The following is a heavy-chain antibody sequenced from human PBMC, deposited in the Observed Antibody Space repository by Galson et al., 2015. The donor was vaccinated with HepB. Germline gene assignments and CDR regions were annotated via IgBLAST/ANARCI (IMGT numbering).Heavy chain of an antibody. D-gene: IGHD3-10*01. CDR1: GYRFTTYG. CDR3: ARDRAVRGDTGFLDH. J-gene: IGHJ4*02. CDR2: ISPYTGDT. Sequence: SVKVSCKASGYRFTTYGLSWVRQAPGQGLEWVGWISPYTGDTNYAQKFQGRVTMTTDTYTSTAYMELRSLTSDSTAIYYCARDRAVRGDTGFLDHWGQGSLVTVSS. V-gene: IGHV1-18*01.